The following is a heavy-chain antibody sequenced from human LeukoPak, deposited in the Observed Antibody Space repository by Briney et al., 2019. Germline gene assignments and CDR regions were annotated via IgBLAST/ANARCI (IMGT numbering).Heavy chain of an antibody. CDR2: IYYSGSA. J-gene: IGHJ4*02. Sequence: SETLSLTCAVSGGSISSADFYWSWIRQHPGXGLEWIGFIYYSGSAXYNPSLKSRVSISVDTSKNQFSLTLNSVTAADTAVYYCARGSDYFDYWGQGTLVTVSS. CDR3: ARGSDYFDY. CDR1: GGSISSADFY. V-gene: IGHV4-31*11.